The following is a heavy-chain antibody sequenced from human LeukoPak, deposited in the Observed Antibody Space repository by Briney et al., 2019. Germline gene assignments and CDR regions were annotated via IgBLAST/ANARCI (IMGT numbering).Heavy chain of an antibody. V-gene: IGHV3-21*01. CDR2: ISGSSSYK. D-gene: IGHD6-13*01. CDR3: ARGGSSWYYFDY. CDR1: GFIFSSHG. Sequence: GGTLRLSCAASGFIFSSHGMNWVRQAPGKGLEWVSFISGSSSYKYYADSVKGRFTISRDNAKNSLYLQMNSLRAEDTAVYYCARGGSSWYYFDYWGQGTLVTVSS. J-gene: IGHJ4*02.